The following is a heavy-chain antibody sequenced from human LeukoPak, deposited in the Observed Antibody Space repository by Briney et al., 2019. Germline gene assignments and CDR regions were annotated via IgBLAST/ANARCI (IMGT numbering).Heavy chain of an antibody. Sequence: GGSLRLSCSASGFTFSSYAMYWVRQAPGKGLEYVSGISSNGGSSFYADSVKGRFTISRDNSKNTLYLQMSSLRAEDTAVYYCVKITSVTGGDCWGQGTRLTVSS. CDR1: GFTFSSYA. D-gene: IGHD1-1*01. CDR3: VKITSVTGGDC. V-gene: IGHV3-64D*09. J-gene: IGHJ4*02. CDR2: ISSNGGSS.